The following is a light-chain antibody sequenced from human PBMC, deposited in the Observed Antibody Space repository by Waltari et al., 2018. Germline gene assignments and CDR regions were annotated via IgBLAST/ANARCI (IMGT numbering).Light chain of an antibody. CDR1: SSAVGGYNN. CDR3: TSYTSTSTLVV. CDR2: DVT. J-gene: IGLJ2*01. Sequence: QSALTQPASVSGSPGQSITISCSGSSSAVGGYNNFAWYQQHPGKAPKLLVYDVTIRPSGVSNRFSGSKSGYTASLTISGLQADDEADYYCTSYTSTSTLVVFGGGTKLTVL. V-gene: IGLV2-14*03.